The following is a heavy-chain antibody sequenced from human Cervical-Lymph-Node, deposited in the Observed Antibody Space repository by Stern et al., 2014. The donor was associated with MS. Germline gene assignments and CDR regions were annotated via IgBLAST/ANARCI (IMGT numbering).Heavy chain of an antibody. CDR1: GGTFNTNV. J-gene: IGHJ4*02. V-gene: IGHV1-69*01. CDR2: IIPIFGTA. D-gene: IGHD6-6*01. CDR3: PRAAYSTSSYNY. Sequence: VHLVESGAEVKKPGSSVKVSCKASGGTFNTNVISWVRQAPGQGLEWMGGIIPIFGTALYAQQFQGRVTITANESTRAVYMELSSLRSKDTAVYNCPRAAYSTSSYNYWGQGTLVIVSS.